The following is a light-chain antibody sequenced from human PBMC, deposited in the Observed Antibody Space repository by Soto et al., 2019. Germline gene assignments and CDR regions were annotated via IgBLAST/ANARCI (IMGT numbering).Light chain of an antibody. Sequence: DNQITQAPSSLSETVGDRVTITCQASQDISNYLNWYQQKPGKAPKLLIYDASNLETGVPSRFSGSGSGTDFTFTITSLQPEDIATYYCQHYDHVQVTFGQGTRLEI. CDR3: QHYDHVQVT. V-gene: IGKV1-33*01. J-gene: IGKJ5*01. CDR1: QDISNY. CDR2: DAS.